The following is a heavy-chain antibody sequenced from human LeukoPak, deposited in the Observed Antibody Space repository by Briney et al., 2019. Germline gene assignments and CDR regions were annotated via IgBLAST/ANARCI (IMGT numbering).Heavy chain of an antibody. D-gene: IGHD3-16*02. Sequence: GASVKVPCKASTYISSDLGISWVRLAPGGPLEWMGWVSGDNGQTNYGHKFYGRVTMTMETSTNTASMELRGLRSDDTAIYYCARVYLYTTGWSAAYCYFMDVWGKGTTVIVSS. V-gene: IGHV1-18*01. CDR3: ARVYLYTTGWSAAYCYFMDV. CDR2: VSGDNGQT. J-gene: IGHJ6*03. CDR1: TYISSDLG.